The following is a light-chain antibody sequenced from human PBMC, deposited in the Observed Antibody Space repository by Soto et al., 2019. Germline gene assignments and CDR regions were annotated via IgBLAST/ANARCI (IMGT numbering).Light chain of an antibody. CDR1: QSISTE. CDR3: QQGHNWPLT. J-gene: IGKJ2*01. V-gene: IGKV3-15*01. CDR2: SAS. Sequence: EIAMTQSPATLSVSPGERATLSCRASQSISTELAWYQQIPGQPPRLLIYSASTRATGVPARFTGSGSGSEFTLNISGLQSADFAIYYCQQGHNWPLTFGQGTRLEI.